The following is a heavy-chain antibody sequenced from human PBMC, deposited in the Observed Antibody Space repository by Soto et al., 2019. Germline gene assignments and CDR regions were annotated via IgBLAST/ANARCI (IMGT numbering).Heavy chain of an antibody. CDR1: GYTSADFG. V-gene: IGHV1-18*04. Sequence: ASVKVSCKASGYTSADFGISWVRQAPGQGLEWMGWASGNNGASNPAPKVQGRITMTLDTSTGVSYMALRSLRSDDTAIYYCVRDQKYFRVNGNWFDFWGPGTLVTVSS. CDR2: ASGNNGAS. CDR3: VRDQKYFRVNGNWFDF. D-gene: IGHD2-2*01. J-gene: IGHJ5*01.